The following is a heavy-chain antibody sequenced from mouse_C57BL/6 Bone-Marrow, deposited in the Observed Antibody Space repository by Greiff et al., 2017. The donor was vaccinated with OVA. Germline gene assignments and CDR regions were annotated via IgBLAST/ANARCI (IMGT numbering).Heavy chain of an antibody. J-gene: IGHJ3*01. CDR2: IYPGNSDT. D-gene: IGHD2-4*01. V-gene: IGHV1-5*01. CDR1: GYTFTSYW. CDR3: TRDDYVFAWFAY. Sequence: VQLQQSGTVLARPGASVKMSCKTSGYTFTSYWMHWVKQRPGQGLEWIGAIYPGNSDTSYNQKFKGKAKLTAVTSASTAYMELSSLTNEDSAVYYCTRDDYVFAWFAYWGQGTLVTVSA.